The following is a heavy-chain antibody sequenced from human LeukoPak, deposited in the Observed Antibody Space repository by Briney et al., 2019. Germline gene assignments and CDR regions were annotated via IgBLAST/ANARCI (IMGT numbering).Heavy chain of an antibody. CDR2: IYASGST. CDR3: ARHLLSSGYYSLFDC. V-gene: IGHV4-4*07. CDR1: GGSISSYY. D-gene: IGHD3-22*01. J-gene: IGHJ4*02. Sequence: SETLSLTCTVSGGSISSYYWSWIRQPAGKGLEWIGRIYASGSTNYNPSLKSRVTISVDKSKNQFSLRLSSVTAADTAVYYCARHLLSSGYYSLFDCWDQGTLVTVSS.